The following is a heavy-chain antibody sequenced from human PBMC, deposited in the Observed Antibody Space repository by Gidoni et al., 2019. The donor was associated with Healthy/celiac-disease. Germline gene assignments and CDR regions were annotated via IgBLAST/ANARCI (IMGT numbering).Heavy chain of an antibody. CDR3: ARALIAAAVDY. J-gene: IGHJ4*02. Sequence: EVQLVESGGGLVTPGGSLSLSCSASGFTFSSYSMNGVRQAPGKGLEWVSSISSSSSYIYYADSVKGRFTISRDNAKNSLYLQMNSLRAEDTAVYYCARALIAAAVDYWGQGTLVTVSS. V-gene: IGHV3-21*01. D-gene: IGHD6-13*01. CDR1: GFTFSSYS. CDR2: ISSSSSYI.